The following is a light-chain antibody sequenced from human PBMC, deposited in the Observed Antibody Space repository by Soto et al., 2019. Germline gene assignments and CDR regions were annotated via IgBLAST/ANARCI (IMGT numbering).Light chain of an antibody. CDR3: QQRSNWPWVT. CDR1: QSVSTY. J-gene: IGKJ5*01. Sequence: ETVLTPSPSTLSLVDGESATLSCRASQSVSTYLAWYQQKPGQAPRLLIYDASNRATGIPARFSGSGSGTDFTLTISSLEPEDFAVYYCQQRSNWPWVTFGQRTRLVI. CDR2: DAS. V-gene: IGKV3-11*01.